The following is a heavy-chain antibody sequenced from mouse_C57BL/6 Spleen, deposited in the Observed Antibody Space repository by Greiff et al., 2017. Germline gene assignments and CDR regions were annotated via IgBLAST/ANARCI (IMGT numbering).Heavy chain of an antibody. Sequence: EVMLVESGGGLVKPGGSLKLSCAASGFTFSSYAMSWVRQTPEKRLEWVATISDGGSYTYYPDNVKGRFTISRDNAKNNLYLQMGHLKSEDTAMYYCARVVDWYFDVWGTGTTVTVSS. CDR3: ARVVDWYFDV. V-gene: IGHV5-4*03. J-gene: IGHJ1*03. CDR1: GFTFSSYA. CDR2: ISDGGSYT.